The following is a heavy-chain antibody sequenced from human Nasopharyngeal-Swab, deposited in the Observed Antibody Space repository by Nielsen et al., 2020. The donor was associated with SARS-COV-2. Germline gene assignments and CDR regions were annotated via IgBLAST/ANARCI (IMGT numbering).Heavy chain of an antibody. CDR2: FYYSGST. Sequence: WIRQPPGKGLEWIGYFYYSGSTYYNPSLKSRVTISVDTSKNQFSLKLSSVTAADTAVYYCARGGGWFGELLGGYYYYYYMDVWGKGTTVTVSS. D-gene: IGHD3-10*01. J-gene: IGHJ6*03. V-gene: IGHV4-31*02. CDR3: ARGGGWFGELLGGYYYYYYMDV.